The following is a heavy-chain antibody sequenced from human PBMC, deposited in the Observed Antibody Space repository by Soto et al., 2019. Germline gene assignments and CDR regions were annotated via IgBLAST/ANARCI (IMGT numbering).Heavy chain of an antibody. CDR2: IYYSGST. D-gene: IGHD6-19*01. V-gene: IGHV4-39*01. Sequence: QLQLQESGPGLVKPSETLSLTCTVSGGSISSSSYYWGWIRQPPGKGLEWIGSIYYSGSTYYNPSLKRRVTISVDTSKNQFSLKLSSVTAADAAVYYCASGRSDWKPRLDYWGQGNLVTVSS. J-gene: IGHJ4*02. CDR3: ASGRSDWKPRLDY. CDR1: GGSISSSSYY.